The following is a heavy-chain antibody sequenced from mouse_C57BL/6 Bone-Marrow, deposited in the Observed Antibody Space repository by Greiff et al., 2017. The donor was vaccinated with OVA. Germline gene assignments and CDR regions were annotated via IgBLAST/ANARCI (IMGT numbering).Heavy chain of an antibody. V-gene: IGHV5-4*01. CDR1: GFTFSSYA. Sequence: DVHLVESGGGLVKPGGSLKLSCAASGFTFSSYAMSWVRQTPEKRLEWVATISDGGSYTYYPDNVKGRFTISRDNAKNNLYLQMSHLKSEDTAMYYCARGDYDYDVGYWGQGTTLTVSS. CDR2: ISDGGSYT. CDR3: ARGDYDYDVGY. J-gene: IGHJ2*01. D-gene: IGHD2-4*01.